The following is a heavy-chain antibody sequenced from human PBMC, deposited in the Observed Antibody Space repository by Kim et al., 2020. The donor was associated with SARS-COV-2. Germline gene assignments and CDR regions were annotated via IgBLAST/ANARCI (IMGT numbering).Heavy chain of an antibody. J-gene: IGHJ4*02. CDR3: ARLHTVVTQKHFDY. D-gene: IGHD2-21*02. Sequence: SPSFQGQVTISADKSISTAYLQWSSLKASDTAMYYCARLHTVVTQKHFDYWGQGTLVTVSS. V-gene: IGHV5-51*01.